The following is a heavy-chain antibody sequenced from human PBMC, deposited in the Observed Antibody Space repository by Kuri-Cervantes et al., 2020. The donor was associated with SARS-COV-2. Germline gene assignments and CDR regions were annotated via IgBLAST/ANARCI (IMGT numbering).Heavy chain of an antibody. D-gene: IGHD1-26*01. CDR2: ISYDGSNK. CDR1: GFTFSSYA. Sequence: LSLTCAASGFTFSSYAMHWVRQAPGKGLEWVAVISYDGSNKYYADSVKGRFTISRDNSKNTQYLQMNSLRAEDTAVYYCARDIVPVGATYDAFDIWGQGTMVTVSS. J-gene: IGHJ3*02. V-gene: IGHV3-30-3*01. CDR3: ARDIVPVGATYDAFDI.